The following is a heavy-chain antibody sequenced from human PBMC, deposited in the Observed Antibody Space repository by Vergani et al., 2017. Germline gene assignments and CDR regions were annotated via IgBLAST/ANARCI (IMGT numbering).Heavy chain of an antibody. V-gene: IGHV3-33*01. CDR3: ARDTAAYGFDY. Sequence: VQLVESGGGVVQPGRSLRLSCAASGFTFSSYGMHWVRQAPGKGLEWVAVIWYDGSNKYYADSVKGRFTISRDNSKNTVYLQMNSLRGEDTAVYSCARDTAAYGFDYWGQGTLVTVSS. CDR2: IWYDGSNK. D-gene: IGHD2-21*01. CDR1: GFTFSSYG. J-gene: IGHJ4*02.